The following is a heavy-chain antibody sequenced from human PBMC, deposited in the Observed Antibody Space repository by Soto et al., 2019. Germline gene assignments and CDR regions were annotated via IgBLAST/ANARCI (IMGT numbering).Heavy chain of an antibody. Sequence: SVKVSCKASGGTFSSYTISWVRQAPGQGLEWMGRIIPILGIANYAQKFQGRVTITADTSTSTAYMELRSLRSDDTAVYYCARGSNDIDYWGQGTLVTV. CDR2: IIPILGIA. V-gene: IGHV1-69*02. J-gene: IGHJ4*02. CDR3: ARGSNDIDY. D-gene: IGHD1-1*01. CDR1: GGTFSSYT.